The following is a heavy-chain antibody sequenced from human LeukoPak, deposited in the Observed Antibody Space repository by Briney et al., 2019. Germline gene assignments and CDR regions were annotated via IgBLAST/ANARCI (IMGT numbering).Heavy chain of an antibody. J-gene: IGHJ3*02. V-gene: IGHV4-30-4*08. D-gene: IGHD2-2*01. CDR2: IYYSGST. CDR1: GGSISSGDYY. Sequence: SETLSLTCTVSGGSISSGDYYWSWIRQPPGKGLEWIGYIYYSGSTYYNPSLKSRVTISVDTSKNQFSLKLSSVTAADTAVYYCATTQDIVVVPAANLGYAFDIWGQGTMVTVSS. CDR3: ATTQDIVVVPAANLGYAFDI.